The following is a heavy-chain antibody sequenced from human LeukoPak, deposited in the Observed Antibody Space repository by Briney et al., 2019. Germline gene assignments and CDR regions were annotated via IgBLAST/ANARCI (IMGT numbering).Heavy chain of an antibody. J-gene: IGHJ5*02. Sequence: SVKVSCKASGGTFSSYTISWVRQAPGQGLEWMGRIIPILGIANYAQKFQGRVTITADKSTSTAYMELSSLRSEDTAVYYCARDGGSCDLGFDPWGQGTLVTVSS. V-gene: IGHV1-69*04. D-gene: IGHD2-15*01. CDR1: GGTFSSYT. CDR3: ARDGGSCDLGFDP. CDR2: IIPILGIA.